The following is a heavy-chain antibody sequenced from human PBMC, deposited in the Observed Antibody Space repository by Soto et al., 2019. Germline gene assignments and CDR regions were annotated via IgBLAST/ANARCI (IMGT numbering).Heavy chain of an antibody. CDR3: ARAGSSSWYGYFDF. Sequence: SGTRSLIWTVSGASISWYYWSWIRQPPGKGLEWIGYIYHSGSTNYNPSLKSRVTMSVATSKNEFSLKLTSVTAADTAVFYCARAGSSSWYGYFDFWGQGALVTVSS. D-gene: IGHD6-13*01. J-gene: IGHJ4*02. CDR2: IYHSGST. CDR1: GASISWYY. V-gene: IGHV4-59*01.